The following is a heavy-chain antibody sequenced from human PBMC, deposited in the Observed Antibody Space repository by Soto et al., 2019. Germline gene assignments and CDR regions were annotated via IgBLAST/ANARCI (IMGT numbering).Heavy chain of an antibody. CDR3: GAGYNYGSPRWFDP. Sequence: SETLSLTCTVSGGSISSSSYYWGWIRQPPGKGLEWIGSIYYSGSTYYNPSLKSRVTISVDTSKNQFSLKLSSVTAADTAVYYCGAGYNYGSPRWFDPWGQGTLVTVSS. CDR2: IYYSGST. D-gene: IGHD5-12*01. CDR1: GGSISSSSYY. J-gene: IGHJ5*02. V-gene: IGHV4-39*01.